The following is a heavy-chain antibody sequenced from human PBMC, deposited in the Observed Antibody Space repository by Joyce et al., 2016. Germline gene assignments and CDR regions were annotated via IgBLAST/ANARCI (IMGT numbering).Heavy chain of an antibody. CDR1: GGTFSSAVW. D-gene: IGHD7-27*01. CDR2: IYHSGGT. V-gene: IGHV4-4*02. Sequence: QVQLQESGPGLVTASGTLSLTCAVSGGTFSSAVWWTWVRQPPGKGLEWIGEIYHSGGTTYSPSLRSRITMSVDRSKTQFSLKLSSVTAAETAIYYCARVWGNWALDNWGQGILVTVSS. CDR3: ARVWGNWALDN. J-gene: IGHJ4*02.